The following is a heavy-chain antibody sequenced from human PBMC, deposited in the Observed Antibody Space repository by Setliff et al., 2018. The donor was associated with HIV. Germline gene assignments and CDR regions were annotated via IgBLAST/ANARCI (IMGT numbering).Heavy chain of an antibody. CDR2: ISAYNGNT. CDR3: ARDLLVAFPPRDV. V-gene: IGHV1-18*01. CDR1: GYTFTEFY. J-gene: IGHJ6*02. Sequence: ASVKVSCKASGYTFTEFYVHWVRQAPGEGLEWMGWISAYNGNTNYAQKLQGRVTMTTDTSTSTAYMELRSLRSDDTAVYYCARDLLVAFPPRDVWGQGTTVTVSS.